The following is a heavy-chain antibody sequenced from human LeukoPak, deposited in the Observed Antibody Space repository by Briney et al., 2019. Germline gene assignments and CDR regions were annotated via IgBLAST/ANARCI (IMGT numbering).Heavy chain of an antibody. CDR2: IYYSGNT. V-gene: IGHV4-59*12. CDR1: GGSISNYY. CDR3: ARDFRDAYDSGGYSSH. D-gene: IGHD3-22*01. Sequence: KPSETLSLTCTVSGGSISNYYWTWIRQPPGKGLEWIGYIYYSGNTDYNPSLKSRVTMSVDTSKNQFSLKLSSVTAADTAVYYCARDFRDAYDSGGYSSHWGQGTLVTVSS. J-gene: IGHJ4*02.